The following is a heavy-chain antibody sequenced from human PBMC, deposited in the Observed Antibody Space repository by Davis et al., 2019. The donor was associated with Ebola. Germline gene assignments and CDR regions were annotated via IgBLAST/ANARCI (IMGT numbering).Heavy chain of an antibody. V-gene: IGHV1-24*01. CDR1: DYTLIEIS. CDR3: TAGGIGGMGDY. Sequence: ASVKVSCKVSDYTLIEISMHWVRQAPGIGLEWMGNFNPEDGESIYAQKFQGRVTMTEDTSTNTAYMELSSLRSEDTAVYYCTAGGIGGMGDYWGQGTLVTVSS. J-gene: IGHJ4*02. CDR2: FNPEDGES. D-gene: IGHD3-10*01.